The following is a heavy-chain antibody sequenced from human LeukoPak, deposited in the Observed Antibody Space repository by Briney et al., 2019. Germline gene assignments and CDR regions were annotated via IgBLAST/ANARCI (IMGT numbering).Heavy chain of an antibody. CDR2: IYYSGST. J-gene: IGHJ4*02. V-gene: IGHV4-39*01. D-gene: IGHD6-19*01. CDR1: GGSISSSSYY. Sequence: PETLSLTCTVSGGSISSSSYYWGWIRQPPGKGLEWIGSIYYSGSTYYNPSLKSRVTISVDTSKNQFSLKLSSVTAADTAVYYCARHEYSSGWYYFDYWGQGTLVTVSS. CDR3: ARHEYSSGWYYFDY.